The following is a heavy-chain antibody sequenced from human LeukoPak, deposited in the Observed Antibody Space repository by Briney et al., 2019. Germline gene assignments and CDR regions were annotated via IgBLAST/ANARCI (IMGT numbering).Heavy chain of an antibody. D-gene: IGHD6-19*01. V-gene: IGHV3-23*01. CDR2: IGASGAST. Sequence: GGSLTLSCAVSGLTFSKYAMNWVRQGPGKGLEWVSGIGASGASTYYADSVKGRFTISRDNSKNRLYLQVKSLRADDTGVYCCAKDLEAVAGTIVNDYWGQGTLVTVSS. CDR3: AKDLEAVAGTIVNDY. J-gene: IGHJ4*01. CDR1: GLTFSKYA.